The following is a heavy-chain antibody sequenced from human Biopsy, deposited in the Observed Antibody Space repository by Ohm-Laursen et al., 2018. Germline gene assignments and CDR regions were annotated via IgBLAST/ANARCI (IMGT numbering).Heavy chain of an antibody. D-gene: IGHD2-2*02. V-gene: IGHV1-69*04. CDR3: AREYPEGDV. J-gene: IGHJ6*02. CDR1: GGIFSSYA. Sequence: SSVKVSRKASGGIFSSYAMSWVRQAPGQGLEWMGRIIPLLGITNYAQKFQGRVTISADKSTSTAYMELSSLRSEDTAVYYCAREYPEGDVWGQGTTVTVSS. CDR2: IIPLLGIT.